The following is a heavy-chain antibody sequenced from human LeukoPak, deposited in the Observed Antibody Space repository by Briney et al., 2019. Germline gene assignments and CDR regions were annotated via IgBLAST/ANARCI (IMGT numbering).Heavy chain of an antibody. V-gene: IGHV5-51*01. CDR1: GYSFTNYW. D-gene: IGHD5-18*01. Sequence: GESLKISCKGSGYSFTNYWIGWLRQMPGKGPEWMGIIYPGDSDTRYSPSFQGQVTISADKSISTAYLQWSSLKASDTAMYYCARHLRLWQNWFDPWGQGTLVAVSS. CDR3: ARHLRLWQNWFDP. J-gene: IGHJ5*02. CDR2: IYPGDSDT.